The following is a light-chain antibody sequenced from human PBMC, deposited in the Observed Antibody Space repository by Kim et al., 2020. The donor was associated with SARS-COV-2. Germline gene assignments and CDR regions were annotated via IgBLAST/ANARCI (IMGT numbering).Light chain of an antibody. Sequence: DIQMTQSPSSLSASVGDRVTITCQASQDISNYLYWYQQKPGKVPKLLIYGASTLETGVPSRFGGSGSGTHFTFTINSPQPEDIATYYCQQFDDLPLTFGGGTKVDIK. J-gene: IGKJ4*01. CDR3: QQFDDLPLT. CDR2: GAS. CDR1: QDISNY. V-gene: IGKV1-33*01.